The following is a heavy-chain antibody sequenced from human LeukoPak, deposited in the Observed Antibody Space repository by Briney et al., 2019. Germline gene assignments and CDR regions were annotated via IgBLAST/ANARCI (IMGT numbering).Heavy chain of an antibody. D-gene: IGHD2-15*01. CDR1: GGSVSSGSYY. J-gene: IGHJ5*02. CDR2: IYYTGST. V-gene: IGHV4-61*01. Sequence: SETLSLTCTVSGGSVSSGSYYWSWIRQPPGKGLEWIGFIYYTGSTNYSPSLQSRITISADTSKNQFSLNLSSVTAADTAVYYCARATLGYCSGGSCYSFDPWGQGTLVTVSS. CDR3: ARATLGYCSGGSCYSFDP.